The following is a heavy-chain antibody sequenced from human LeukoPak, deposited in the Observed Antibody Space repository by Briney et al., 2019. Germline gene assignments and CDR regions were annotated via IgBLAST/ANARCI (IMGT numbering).Heavy chain of an antibody. CDR2: INPSGGST. CDR3: ARADVVLVDAVRYYYYGMDV. D-gene: IGHD2-8*01. J-gene: IGHJ6*02. Sequence: GASVKVSCKASGYNFISYYMHWVRQAPGQGLEWMGIINPSGGSTSYAQKFQDRVTMTRDTSTSTVYMELSSLKSEDTAVYYCARADVVLVDAVRYYYYGMDVWGQGTTVTVSS. CDR1: GYNFISYY. V-gene: IGHV1-46*01.